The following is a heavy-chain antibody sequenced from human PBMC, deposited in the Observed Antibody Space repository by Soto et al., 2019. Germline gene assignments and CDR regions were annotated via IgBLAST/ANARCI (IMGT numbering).Heavy chain of an antibody. CDR2: IYYSGST. CDR3: ARHKNAIPLVDPRHPFEY. V-gene: IGHV4-39*01. Sequence: PSETLSLTCTVSGGSISSSSYYWGWIRQPPGKGLEWIGSIYYSGSTYYNPSLKSRVTISVDTSKNQFSLKLSSVTAADTAVYYCARHKNAIPLVDPRHPFEYWGQGTLVTVSS. CDR1: GGSISSSSYY. J-gene: IGHJ4*02. D-gene: IGHD3-16*01.